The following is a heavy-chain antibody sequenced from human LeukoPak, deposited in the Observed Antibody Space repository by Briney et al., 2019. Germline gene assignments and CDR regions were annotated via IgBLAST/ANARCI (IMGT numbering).Heavy chain of an antibody. V-gene: IGHV4-34*01. CDR3: ARESSSSSFDY. CDR2: INHSGST. D-gene: IGHD2-2*01. Sequence: SETLSLTCAVYGGSFSGYYWSWIRQPPGKGLEWIGEINHSGSTNYNPSLKSRVTISVDTSKNQFSLKLGSVTAADTAVYYCARESSSSSFDYWGQRTLVTVSS. CDR1: GGSFSGYY. J-gene: IGHJ4*02.